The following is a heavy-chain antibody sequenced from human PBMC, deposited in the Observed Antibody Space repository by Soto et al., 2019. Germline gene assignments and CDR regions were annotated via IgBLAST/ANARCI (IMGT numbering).Heavy chain of an antibody. CDR1: GFTFSSYA. V-gene: IGHV3-23*01. Sequence: GGSLRLSCAASGFTFSSYAMSWVRQAPGKGLEWVSAISGSGGNIYYADSVKGRFTISRDNSKYTLYLQMNSLRAEDQDGYFCEKTEQYYDSSGYIFDIWGQGTMVTVSS. D-gene: IGHD3-22*01. CDR2: ISGSGGNI. CDR3: EKTEQYYDSSGYIFDI. J-gene: IGHJ3*02.